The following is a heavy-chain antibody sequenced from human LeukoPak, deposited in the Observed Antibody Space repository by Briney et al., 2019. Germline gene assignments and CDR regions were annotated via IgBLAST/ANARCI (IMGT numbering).Heavy chain of an antibody. CDR3: ARGPDYGNYVFDY. V-gene: IGHV4-34*01. D-gene: IGHD4-11*01. Sequence: PSETLSLTCAAYGGSFSGYSWSWIRQPPGKGLEWMGEINHSGITTSNPSLKSRVTISVDTSRNHFSLNLRSVTAADTAVFYCARGPDYGNYVFDYWGQGTLVTVSS. CDR2: INHSGIT. J-gene: IGHJ4*02. CDR1: GGSFSGYS.